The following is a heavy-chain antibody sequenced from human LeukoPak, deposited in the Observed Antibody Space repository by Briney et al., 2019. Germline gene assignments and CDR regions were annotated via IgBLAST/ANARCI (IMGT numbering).Heavy chain of an antibody. CDR1: GFTFSNAW. D-gene: IGHD3-22*01. V-gene: IGHV3-15*01. J-gene: IGHJ5*02. Sequence: GGSLRLSCAASGFTFSNAWMSWVRQAPGKGLEWVGRIKSKTDGGTTDHAAPVKGRFTISRDDSKNTLYLQMNSLKTEDTAVYYCTTREGFYYDTSVGWFDPWGQGTLVTVSS. CDR2: IKSKTDGGTT. CDR3: TTREGFYYDTSVGWFDP.